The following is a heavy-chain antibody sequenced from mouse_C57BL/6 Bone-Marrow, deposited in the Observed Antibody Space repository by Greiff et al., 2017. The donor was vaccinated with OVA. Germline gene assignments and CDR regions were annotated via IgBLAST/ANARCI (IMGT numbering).Heavy chain of an antibody. CDR3: ARSNWDEFAY. Sequence: EVMLVESGAELVKPGASVKLSCTASGFNINDYYMHWVKQRTEQGLEWIGRIDPEDGETKYAPKFQGKATITADTSSNTAYLQLSSLTSEDTAVYYCARSNWDEFAYWGQGTLVTVSA. D-gene: IGHD4-1*02. J-gene: IGHJ3*01. CDR1: GFNINDYY. CDR2: IDPEDGET. V-gene: IGHV14-2*01.